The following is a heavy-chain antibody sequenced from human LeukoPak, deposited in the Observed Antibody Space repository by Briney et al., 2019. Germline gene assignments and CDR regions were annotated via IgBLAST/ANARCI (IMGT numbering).Heavy chain of an antibody. CDR2: ISGSGGST. V-gene: IGHV3-23*01. CDR1: GFTFSSYA. CDR3: AKDGGYCSSTSCYVYFDY. D-gene: IGHD2-2*01. J-gene: IGHJ4*02. Sequence: GRSLRLSCAASGFTFSSYAMSWVRQAPGKGLEWVSAISGSGGSTYYADSVKGRFTISRDNSKNTLYLQMNSLRAEDTAVYYCAKDGGYCSSTSCYVYFDYWGQGTLVTVSS.